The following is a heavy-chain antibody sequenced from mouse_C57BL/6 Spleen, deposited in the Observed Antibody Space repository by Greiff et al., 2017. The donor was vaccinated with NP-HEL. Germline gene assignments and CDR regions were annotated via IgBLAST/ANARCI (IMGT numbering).Heavy chain of an antibody. CDR2: ISYSGST. CDR3: ARTARIKY. Sequence: DVQLQESGPGLVKPSQSLSLTCTVTGYSITSGYGWNWIRQFPGNKLEWMGYISYSGSTNYNPSLKSRISITRDTSKNQFLLQLKSVTTEDTAKYYCARTARIKYWGQGTTLTVSS. V-gene: IGHV3-2*02. CDR1: GYSITSGYG. D-gene: IGHD1-2*01. J-gene: IGHJ2*01.